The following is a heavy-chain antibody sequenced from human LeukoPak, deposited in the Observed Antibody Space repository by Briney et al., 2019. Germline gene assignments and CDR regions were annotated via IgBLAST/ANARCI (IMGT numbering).Heavy chain of an antibody. CDR2: ITSSRIYI. Sequence: GGSLRLSCAASGFTFSTYSMNWVRQAPGKGLEWVSSITSSRIYIYYADSVKGRFTISRDNAKNSLYLQMNSLRAEDTAVYYCARVRYFDWLLSTKRDWFDPWGQGTLVTVSS. CDR1: GFTFSTYS. J-gene: IGHJ5*02. D-gene: IGHD3-9*01. CDR3: ARVRYFDWLLSTKRDWFDP. V-gene: IGHV3-21*01.